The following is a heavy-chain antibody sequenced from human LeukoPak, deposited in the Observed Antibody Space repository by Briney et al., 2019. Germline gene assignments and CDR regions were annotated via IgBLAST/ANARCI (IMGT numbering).Heavy chain of an antibody. Sequence: GGSLRLSCAASGFTFSSYAMSWVRQAPGKGLEWVSVIYSGGSTYYADSVKGRFTISRDNSKNTLYLQMNSLRAEDTAVYYCAVFQARRWFDPWGQGTLVTVSS. CDR3: AVFQARRWFDP. V-gene: IGHV3-53*01. CDR1: GFTFSSYA. J-gene: IGHJ5*02. CDR2: IYSGGST. D-gene: IGHD6-6*01.